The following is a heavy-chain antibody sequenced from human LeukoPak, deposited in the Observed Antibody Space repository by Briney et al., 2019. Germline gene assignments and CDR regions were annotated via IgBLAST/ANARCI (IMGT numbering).Heavy chain of an antibody. J-gene: IGHJ4*02. Sequence: PGWSLRLSCAASGFTFSDNAMRWVRQAPGKGLEWVSTISRATGNTYYADSVKGRYTVSRDNSKNTVSLQVNSLRAEDTAVYYCAKGSHFANCGQGTLVTVSS. CDR3: AKGSHFAN. CDR1: GFTFSDNA. V-gene: IGHV3-23*01. CDR2: ISRATGNT.